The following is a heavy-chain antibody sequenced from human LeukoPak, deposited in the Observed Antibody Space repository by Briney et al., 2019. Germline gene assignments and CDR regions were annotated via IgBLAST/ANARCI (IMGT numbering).Heavy chain of an antibody. CDR1: GYTFTSYG. V-gene: IGHV1-18*01. D-gene: IGHD3-22*01. Sequence: ASVKVSCKASGYTFTSYGISWVRQAPGQGLEWMGWISAYNGNTNYAQKLQGRVTMTTDTSTSTAYMELRSLRSEDTAVYYCARAGSTYYYDSSGLVAFDIWGQGTMVTVSS. CDR2: ISAYNGNT. J-gene: IGHJ3*02. CDR3: ARAGSTYYYDSSGLVAFDI.